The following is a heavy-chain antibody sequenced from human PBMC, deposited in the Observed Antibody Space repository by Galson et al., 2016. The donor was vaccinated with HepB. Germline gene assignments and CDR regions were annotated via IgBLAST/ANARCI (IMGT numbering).Heavy chain of an antibody. CDR1: GYTFINYG. Sequence: SVKVSCKASGYTFINYGISWVRQAPGQGLEWMGWISAYNENKNFAQKFQDRVTLTTDTSTRTAYMELRSLTSDDTAVYYCARISDLGAPWLAHFDHWGQGTLVTVSS. CDR2: ISAYNENK. CDR3: ARISDLGAPWLAHFDH. V-gene: IGHV1-18*01. D-gene: IGHD6-19*01. J-gene: IGHJ4*02.